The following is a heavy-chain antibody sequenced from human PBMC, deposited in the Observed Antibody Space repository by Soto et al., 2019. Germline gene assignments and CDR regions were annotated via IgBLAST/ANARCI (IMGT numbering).Heavy chain of an antibody. J-gene: IGHJ4*02. Sequence: QVQLVQSGAEVKKPGSSVKVSCKASGGTFSSYAISWVRQAPGQGLEWMGGIIPIFGTANYAPKFQGRVTITADESTSTAYMELSSLRSEDTAVYYCAAPYGSGSYYNGFDYWGRGTLVTVSS. D-gene: IGHD3-10*01. CDR2: IIPIFGTA. CDR1: GGTFSSYA. V-gene: IGHV1-69*12. CDR3: AAPYGSGSYYNGFDY.